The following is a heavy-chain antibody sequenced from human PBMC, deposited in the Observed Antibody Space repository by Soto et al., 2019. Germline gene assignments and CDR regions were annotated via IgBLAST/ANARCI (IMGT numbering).Heavy chain of an antibody. CDR2: IYYSGST. Sequence: PSETLSLTCTVSGGSIILYYFSWIRQPPGKGLEWIGYIYYSGSTNYNPSLKSRVTISVDTSKNQFSLKLSSVTAADTAVYYCAGGVGDFDYWGQGTLVTVSS. D-gene: IGHD3-16*01. J-gene: IGHJ4*02. CDR1: GGSIILYY. V-gene: IGHV4-59*01. CDR3: AGGVGDFDY.